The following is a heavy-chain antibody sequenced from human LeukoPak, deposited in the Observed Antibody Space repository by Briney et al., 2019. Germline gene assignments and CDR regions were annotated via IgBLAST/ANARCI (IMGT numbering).Heavy chain of an antibody. V-gene: IGHV3-66*01. D-gene: IGHD1-1*01. Sequence: GGSLRLSCAASGFTVSSNYMNWVRQAPGKGLEWVSVVYTGGSTYYADSVKGRFTISRDNPKNTVYLQVNSLRAEDTAVYYCARDPYGTGAFAYWGQGSQVTVSS. CDR2: VYTGGST. CDR1: GFTVSSNY. CDR3: ARDPYGTGAFAY. J-gene: IGHJ4*02.